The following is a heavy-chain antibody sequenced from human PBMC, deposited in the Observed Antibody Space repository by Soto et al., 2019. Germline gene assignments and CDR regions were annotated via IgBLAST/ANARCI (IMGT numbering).Heavy chain of an antibody. CDR3: ARYQNRFYGMDV. CDR2: IFPYNGNT. V-gene: IGHV1-18*01. Sequence: QVQLVQSGAEVKKAGASLKVSCKASGYSFTSYGISWVRQAPGQGLEWVGWIFPYNGNTNYAKKLQDRVTMTTDTSTNTAYMELRSLRSDDTAVYYCARYQNRFYGMDVWGQGTTVTVSS. CDR1: GYSFTSYG. J-gene: IGHJ6*02.